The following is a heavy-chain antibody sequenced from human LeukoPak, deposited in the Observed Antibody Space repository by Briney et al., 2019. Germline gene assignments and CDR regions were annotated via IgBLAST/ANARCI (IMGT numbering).Heavy chain of an antibody. Sequence: GGSLRLSCAASGFTFSSYGMHWVRQAPGKGLEWVSSISRSGSTKYYADSVKGRFTISRDNAKNSLYLQMNSLRAEDTAVYYCGRYGLGYYYMDVWGKGTTVTVSS. CDR1: GFTFSSYG. CDR3: GRYGLGYYYMDV. D-gene: IGHD6-19*01. V-gene: IGHV3-48*04. J-gene: IGHJ6*03. CDR2: ISRSGSTK.